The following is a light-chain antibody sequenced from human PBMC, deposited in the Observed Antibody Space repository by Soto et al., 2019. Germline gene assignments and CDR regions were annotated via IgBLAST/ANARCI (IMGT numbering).Light chain of an antibody. CDR1: SSDVGSYDY. Sequence: QSALIQPPSVSGSPGQSVTISCTGTSSDVGSYDYVSWYQQHPGTVPKPMIYNVNTQPSGVPDRFSGSKSGNTASMTISGLQAEDEADYYCGTWDNSLSGGVFGGGTKLTVL. J-gene: IGLJ3*02. CDR2: NVN. CDR3: GTWDNSLSGGV. V-gene: IGLV2-11*01.